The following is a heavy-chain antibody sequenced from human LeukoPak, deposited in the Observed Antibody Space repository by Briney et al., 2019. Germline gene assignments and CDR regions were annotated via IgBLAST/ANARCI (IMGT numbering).Heavy chain of an antibody. CDR3: ARDPRGIVGANHNWFDP. Sequence: PSETLSLTXTVSGGSISSYYWSWIRQPAGKGLEWIGRIYASGSTNYNPSLTSRVTMSVDTSKSQFSLKLISVTAADTAVYYCARDPRGIVGANHNWFDPWGQGTLVTVSS. D-gene: IGHD1-26*01. CDR2: IYASGST. J-gene: IGHJ5*02. V-gene: IGHV4-4*07. CDR1: GGSISSYY.